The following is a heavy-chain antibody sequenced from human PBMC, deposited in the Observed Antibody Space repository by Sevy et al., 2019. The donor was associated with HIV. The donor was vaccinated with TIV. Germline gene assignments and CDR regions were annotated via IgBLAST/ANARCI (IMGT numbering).Heavy chain of an antibody. D-gene: IGHD3-10*01. CDR2: LNPNRGGT. CDR1: GYTFTGYY. CDR3: ARGGVTMVRGVIRHHYYYYGMDV. Sequence: ASVKVSCKASGYTFTGYYMHWVRQAPGQGLEWMGWLNPNRGGTNYAQKFQGRVTMTRDTSISTAYMELSRLRSDDTAVYYCARGGVTMVRGVIRHHYYYYGMDVWGQRTTVTVSS. J-gene: IGHJ6*02. V-gene: IGHV1-2*02.